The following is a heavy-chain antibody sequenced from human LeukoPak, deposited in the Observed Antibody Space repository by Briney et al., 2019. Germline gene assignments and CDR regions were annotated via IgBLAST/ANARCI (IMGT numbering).Heavy chain of an antibody. D-gene: IGHD2-15*01. CDR1: GFTFSSYG. CDR2: ISGSGGST. Sequence: PGGSLRLSCAASGFTFSSYGMSWVRQAPGKGLEWVSAISGSGGSTYYADSVKGRFTISRDNSKNTLYLQMNSLRAEDTAVYYCTRGYCSGGSCYRYYYYMDVWGKGTTVTVSS. V-gene: IGHV3-23*01. CDR3: TRGYCSGGSCYRYYYYMDV. J-gene: IGHJ6*03.